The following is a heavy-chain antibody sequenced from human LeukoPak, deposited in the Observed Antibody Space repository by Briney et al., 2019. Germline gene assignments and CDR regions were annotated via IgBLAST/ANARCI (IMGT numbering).Heavy chain of an antibody. CDR1: GGSISSYY. J-gene: IGHJ4*02. CDR3: ARGTHYYVWNGYFDY. V-gene: IGHV4-59*01. CDR2: IYYSGST. Sequence: SETLSLTCTVSGGSISSYYWSWIRQPPGKGLEWIGYIYYSGSTNYNPSLKSRVTISVDTSKNQFSLKLSSVTAADTAVYYCARGTHYYVWNGYFDYWGQGTLVTVSS. D-gene: IGHD3-10*02.